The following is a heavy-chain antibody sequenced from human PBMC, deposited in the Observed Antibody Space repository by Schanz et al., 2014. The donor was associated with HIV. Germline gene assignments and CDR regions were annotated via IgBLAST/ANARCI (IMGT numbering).Heavy chain of an antibody. J-gene: IGHJ5*01. V-gene: IGHV3-33*06. CDR1: GFTFSSYG. Sequence: QVQLVESGGGVVQPGRSLRLSCAASGFTFSSYGMHWVRQAQGKGPEWVAVIWYDGSHTYYADSVKGRFTISRDNSMSTLYLQMNSLRAEDTAVYYCAKDLRANYYGPQVDWFDSWGQGTRVTVTS. D-gene: IGHD3-10*01. CDR2: IWYDGSHT. CDR3: AKDLRANYYGPQVDWFDS.